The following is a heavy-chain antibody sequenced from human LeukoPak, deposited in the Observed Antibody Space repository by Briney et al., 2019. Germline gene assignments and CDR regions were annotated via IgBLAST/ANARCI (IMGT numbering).Heavy chain of an antibody. CDR3: AKRGYSRNWYVSDY. V-gene: IGHV3-30*18. Sequence: GGSLRLSCAASGYTFSSYGMRWVRQAPGKGLEWVAVISYDGNNKWYADSVRGRVTISRDNSKNTPYLQMNSLRAEDTAVYYCAKRGYSRNWYVSDYWGQGTLVTVSS. D-gene: IGHD6-13*01. CDR1: GYTFSSYG. CDR2: ISYDGNNK. J-gene: IGHJ4*02.